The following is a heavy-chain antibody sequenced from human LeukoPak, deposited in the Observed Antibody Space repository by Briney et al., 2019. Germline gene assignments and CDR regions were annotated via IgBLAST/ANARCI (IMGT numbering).Heavy chain of an antibody. CDR2: ISYDGSNK. J-gene: IGHJ4*02. CDR3: AKDEEWLVHLPFDY. D-gene: IGHD6-19*01. CDR1: GFTFGSYG. V-gene: IGHV3-30*18. Sequence: GGSLRLSCAATGFTFGSYGMHWVRQAPGKGLEWVAVISYDGSNKQYADSVKGRFTISRDNSKNTLYKHMDSLRVEDTAVYYCAKDEEWLVHLPFDYWGQGTLVTVSS.